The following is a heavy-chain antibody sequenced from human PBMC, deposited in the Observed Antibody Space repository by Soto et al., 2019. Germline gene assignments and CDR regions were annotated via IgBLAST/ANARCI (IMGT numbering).Heavy chain of an antibody. D-gene: IGHD5-12*01. CDR3: ARESWLLSSYYYYYMDV. V-gene: IGHV3-7*01. CDR1: EFSFSDYW. CDR2: LDQGGGEK. J-gene: IGHJ6*03. Sequence: GGSLRLSCAASEFSFSDYWMAWVRQAPGKGLEWVANLDQGGGEKHYVDSVKGRFTISRDNAKNSLYLQINSLRAEDTAVFYCARESWLLSSYYYYYMDVWGKGTTVTVSS.